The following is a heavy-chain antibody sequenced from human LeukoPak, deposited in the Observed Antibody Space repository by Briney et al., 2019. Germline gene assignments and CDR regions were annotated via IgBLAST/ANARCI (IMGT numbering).Heavy chain of an antibody. J-gene: IGHJ6*04. Sequence: PGGSLRLSCAASGFSFSDYWMVWVRQAPGKGLVWVSNIKTDGSVTNYADSVKGRSTISRDNAKNTLYLQMNSLRAEGTAVYYCGRDNNYKVDVWGKGTTVTVSS. CDR2: IKTDGSVT. CDR1: GFSFSDYW. V-gene: IGHV3-74*01. D-gene: IGHD4-11*01. CDR3: GRDNNYKVDV.